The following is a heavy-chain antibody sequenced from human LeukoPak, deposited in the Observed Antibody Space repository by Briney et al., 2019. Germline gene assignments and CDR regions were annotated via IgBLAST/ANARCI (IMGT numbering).Heavy chain of an antibody. D-gene: IGHD3-10*01. CDR1: GGSISSYY. CDR3: ARWFGELDAFDI. J-gene: IGHJ3*02. V-gene: IGHV4-59*08. CDR2: IYYSGST. Sequence: PSETLSLTCTVSGGSISSYYWSWIRQPPGKGLEWIGYIYYSGSTNYNPSLKSRVTISVDTSKNQFSLKLGSVTAADTAVYYCARWFGELDAFDIWGQGTMVTVSS.